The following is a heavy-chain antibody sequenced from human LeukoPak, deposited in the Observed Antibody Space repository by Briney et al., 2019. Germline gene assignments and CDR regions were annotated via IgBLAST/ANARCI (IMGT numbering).Heavy chain of an antibody. V-gene: IGHV4-34*01. CDR1: GGSFSGYY. J-gene: IGHJ4*02. D-gene: IGHD6-13*01. CDR2: INHSGST. Sequence: SETLSLTCAVYGGSFSGYYWSWIRQPPGKGLEWIGEINHSGSTNCNPSLKSRVTISVDTSKNQFSLKLSSVTAADTAVYYCARGRIAAAGAFRFSLWGQGTLVTVSS. CDR3: ARGRIAAAGAFRFSL.